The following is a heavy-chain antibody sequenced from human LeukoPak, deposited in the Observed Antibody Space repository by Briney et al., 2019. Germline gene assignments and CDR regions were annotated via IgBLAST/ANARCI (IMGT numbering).Heavy chain of an antibody. CDR1: GFTFSSYT. CDR2: INGGGDSA. V-gene: IGHV3-23*01. Sequence: PGGSLRLSCIASGFTFSSYTMSWVRRAPGKGLEWVSSINGGGDSATYADSVKGRFTISRDNSRNTLYLQMNSLRAEDTAVYYCAKFSLKDDGYSGYYFDYWGQGTLVTVSS. D-gene: IGHD5-12*01. CDR3: AKFSLKDDGYSGYYFDY. J-gene: IGHJ4*02.